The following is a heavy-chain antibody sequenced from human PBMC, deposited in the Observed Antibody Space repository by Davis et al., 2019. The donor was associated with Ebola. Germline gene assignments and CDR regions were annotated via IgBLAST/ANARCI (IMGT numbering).Heavy chain of an antibody. CDR1: GFTFSSYA. CDR2: ISGSGGST. Sequence: PGGSLRLYCAAPGFTFSSYAMSWVRQAPGKGLEWVSAISGSGGSTYYADSVKGRFTISRDNSKNTLYLQMNSLRAEDTAVYYCAKDSAITIFGADPGGGYYYGMDVWGQGTTVTVSS. J-gene: IGHJ6*02. V-gene: IGHV3-23*01. D-gene: IGHD3-3*01. CDR3: AKDSAITIFGADPGGGYYYGMDV.